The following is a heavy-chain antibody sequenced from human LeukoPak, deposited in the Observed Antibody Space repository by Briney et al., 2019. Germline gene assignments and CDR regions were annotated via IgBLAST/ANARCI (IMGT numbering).Heavy chain of an antibody. V-gene: IGHV3-30-3*01. CDR2: ISYDGSNK. D-gene: IGHD6-19*01. Sequence: GGSLRLSCAASGFTFSSYAMHWVRQAPGKGLEWVAVISYDGSNKYYADSVEGRFTISRDNSKNTLYLQMNSLRAEDTAVYYCARERRDSSGWYAGYFDYWGQGTLVTVSS. CDR1: GFTFSSYA. CDR3: ARERRDSSGWYAGYFDY. J-gene: IGHJ4*02.